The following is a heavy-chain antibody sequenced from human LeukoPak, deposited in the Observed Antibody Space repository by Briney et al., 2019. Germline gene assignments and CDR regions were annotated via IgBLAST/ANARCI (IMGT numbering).Heavy chain of an antibody. CDR2: IYSGGST. CDR1: GFTVSSNY. Sequence: GGSLRLSCAASGFTVSSNYMSWVRQAPGKGLEWISVIYSGGSTYYADSVKGRFTISRDNSKNTLYLRMNSLRAEDTAVYYCARDRDIVANYGMDVWGQGTTVTVSS. CDR3: ARDRDIVANYGMDV. D-gene: IGHD5-12*01. J-gene: IGHJ6*02. V-gene: IGHV3-66*01.